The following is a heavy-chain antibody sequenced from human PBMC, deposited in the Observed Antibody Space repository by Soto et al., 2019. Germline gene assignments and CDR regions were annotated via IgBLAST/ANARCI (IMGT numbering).Heavy chain of an antibody. CDR2: ISYSGST. CDR1: GGSISSSSYY. J-gene: IGHJ4*02. D-gene: IGHD3-22*01. Sequence: SETLSLTCAVSGGSISSSSYYWGWIRQPPGKGLEWIGSISYSGSTYYTPSLKSRVTISADTSKNQFSLRLNSVTAADTAVYYCARQHYYDSSGYYTWNWGQGTLVTVSS. V-gene: IGHV4-39*01. CDR3: ARQHYYDSSGYYTWN.